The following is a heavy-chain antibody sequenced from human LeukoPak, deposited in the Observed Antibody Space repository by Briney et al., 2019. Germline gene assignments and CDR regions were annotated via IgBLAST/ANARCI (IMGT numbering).Heavy chain of an antibody. D-gene: IGHD3-10*01. V-gene: IGHV2-70*11. CDR1: GFSLSTSGMC. Sequence: GPSLVKPTQTLALTCTFSGFSLSTSGMCVSWIRHPSGKALECPARIDWDDDKYYSKSRTTRLSTSNGTPKNQVVLTMTHIDPVDRATNYFARGVWFGELWGAIDYWGQGTLVTVSS. J-gene: IGHJ4*02. CDR3: ARGVWFGELWGAIDY. CDR2: IDWDDDK.